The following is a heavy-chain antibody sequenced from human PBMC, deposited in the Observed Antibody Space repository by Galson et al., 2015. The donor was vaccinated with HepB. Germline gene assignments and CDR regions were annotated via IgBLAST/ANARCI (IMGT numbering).Heavy chain of an antibody. J-gene: IGHJ4*02. Sequence: SLRLSCAASGFTFSAYAMSWVRQAPGKGLEWVSGISGSGGSTYYADSVKGRFSISRDNSKNTLYLQMNSLRAEDTAVYYCAKDRWYLDYWGQGTLVTVSS. CDR3: AKDRWYLDY. V-gene: IGHV3-23*01. CDR1: GFTFSAYA. D-gene: IGHD4-23*01. CDR2: ISGSGGST.